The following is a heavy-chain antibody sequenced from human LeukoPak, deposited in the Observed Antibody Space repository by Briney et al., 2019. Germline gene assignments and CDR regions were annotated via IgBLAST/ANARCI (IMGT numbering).Heavy chain of an antibody. J-gene: IGHJ6*03. CDR2: IKPDGTEK. D-gene: IGHD2-15*01. V-gene: IGHV3-7*01. CDR3: ARQTGGPPSMDV. Sequence: PGGSLRLSCAASGFTFSTYWMSWVRQAPGKGLEWVANIKPDGTEKYYVDSVKGRFTISRDNAKNSLYLQMNSLRVEDTAVYYCARQTGGPPSMDVWGKGTTVTVSS. CDR1: GFTFSTYW.